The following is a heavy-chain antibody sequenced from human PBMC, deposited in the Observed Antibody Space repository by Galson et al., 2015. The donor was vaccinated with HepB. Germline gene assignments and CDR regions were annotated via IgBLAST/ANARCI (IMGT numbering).Heavy chain of an antibody. CDR2: IFPILHTP. Sequence: SVHASGKASGGTFTTYALSWVRQAPLQGLEWMGGIFPILHTPNYAQKFQGRVKISTEESTSTVYMELSSLRSEDTGLYYCAREGHYYDSRGYYGVFDIWGQGTMVTVSA. J-gene: IGHJ3*02. CDR1: GGTFTTYA. D-gene: IGHD3-22*01. V-gene: IGHV1-69*05. CDR3: AREGHYYDSRGYYGVFDI.